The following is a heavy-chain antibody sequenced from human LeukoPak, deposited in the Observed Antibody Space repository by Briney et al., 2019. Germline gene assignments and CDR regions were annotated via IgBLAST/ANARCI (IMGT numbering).Heavy chain of an antibody. D-gene: IGHD3-22*01. V-gene: IGHV4-30-4*01. CDR3: ARALDYYDSSGYHFDY. Sequence: SQTLSLTCTVSGGSLSSGDYYWSWIRQPPGKGLEWIVYIYYSGSTYSNPSLKSLVTISVNTSKNQFSLKLSSVTAADTAVYYCARALDYYDSSGYHFDYWGQGTLVTVSS. CDR1: GGSLSSGDYY. J-gene: IGHJ4*02. CDR2: IYYSGST.